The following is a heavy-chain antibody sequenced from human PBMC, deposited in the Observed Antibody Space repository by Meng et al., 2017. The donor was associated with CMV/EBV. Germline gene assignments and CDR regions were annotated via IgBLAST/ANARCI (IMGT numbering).Heavy chain of an antibody. J-gene: IGHJ4*02. Sequence: ASVKVSCKASGYTFTSYDINWVRQATGQGLEWMGWMNPNSGNTGYAQKFQGRVTMTRNTSISTACMELSSLRSEDTAVYYCARERSESGGVIIDYWGQGTLVTVSS. CDR2: MNPNSGNT. D-gene: IGHD3-10*01. CDR1: GYTFTSYD. V-gene: IGHV1-8*01. CDR3: ARERSESGGVIIDY.